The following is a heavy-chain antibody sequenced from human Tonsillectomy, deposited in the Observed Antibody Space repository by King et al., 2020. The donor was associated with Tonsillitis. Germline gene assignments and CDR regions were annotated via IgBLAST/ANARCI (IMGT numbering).Heavy chain of an antibody. CDR1: GYRFSTYW. Sequence: VQLVQSGAEVKKPGESLRISCKGSGYRFSTYWISWVRQMPGKGLEWMGTIDPSDSYTNYSPSFQGHVTISADRSISTAYLQWSSLKASDTAMYYCARQLPPYDNSGYYIDYWGQGTLVTVSS. CDR3: ARQLPPYDNSGYYIDY. J-gene: IGHJ4*02. V-gene: IGHV5-10-1*03. CDR2: IDPSDSYT. D-gene: IGHD3-22*01.